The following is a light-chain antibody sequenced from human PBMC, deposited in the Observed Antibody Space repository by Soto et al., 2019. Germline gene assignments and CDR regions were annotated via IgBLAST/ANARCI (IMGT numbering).Light chain of an antibody. Sequence: QSVLTQPASVSGSPGQSNTISCTGTSSDVAGYNYVSWFQQHPGKAPKLIIYDVTSRPSGVSDRFSGSKSGNTASLTISGLQAEDEADYYCSSETSSSTNVFGTGTKLTVL. J-gene: IGLJ1*01. CDR3: SSETSSSTNV. V-gene: IGLV2-14*03. CDR1: SSDVAGYNY. CDR2: DVT.